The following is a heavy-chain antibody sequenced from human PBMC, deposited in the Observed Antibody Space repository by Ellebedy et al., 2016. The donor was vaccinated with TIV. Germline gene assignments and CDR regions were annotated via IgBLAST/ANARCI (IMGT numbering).Heavy chain of an antibody. Sequence: GGSLRLSCAASGFSFRNYWMSWVRQAPGKGLEWVANINQDGSEKYYVDSVRGRFTISRDNAKNSLYLQMNSLGVDDSAVYYCATDGSYGDYRSPAHGFEFWGQGTMVTVSS. V-gene: IGHV3-7*01. D-gene: IGHD4-17*01. CDR2: INQDGSEK. CDR1: GFSFRNYW. J-gene: IGHJ3*01. CDR3: ATDGSYGDYRSPAHGFEF.